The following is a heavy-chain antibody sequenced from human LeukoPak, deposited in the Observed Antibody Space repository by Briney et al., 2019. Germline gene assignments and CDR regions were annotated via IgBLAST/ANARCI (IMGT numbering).Heavy chain of an antibody. CDR2: ISGSGGST. D-gene: IGHD2-21*02. J-gene: IGHJ4*02. CDR3: ARERYKVVTNMGYFDY. CDR1: GFTFSSYA. V-gene: IGHV3-23*01. Sequence: GGSLRLSCAASGFTFSSYAMSWVRQAPGKGLEWVSAISGSGGSTYYADSVRGRFTISRDNSKNTLYLQMNSLRAEDTAVYYCARERYKVVTNMGYFDYWGQGTLVTVSS.